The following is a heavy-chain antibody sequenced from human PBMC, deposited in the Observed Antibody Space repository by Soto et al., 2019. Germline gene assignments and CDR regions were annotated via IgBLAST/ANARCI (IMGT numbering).Heavy chain of an antibody. CDR2: ISAYNGNT. V-gene: IGHV1-18*01. CDR3: ATDHSSSWLYYYYMDV. CDR1: GYTFTSYG. J-gene: IGHJ6*03. Sequence: ASVKVSCKASGYTFTSYGISWVRQAPGQGLEWMGWISAYNGNTNYAQKLQGRVTMTTDTSTSTAYMELRSLRSDDTAVYYCATDHSSSWLYYYYMDVWGKGTTVTVSS. D-gene: IGHD6-13*01.